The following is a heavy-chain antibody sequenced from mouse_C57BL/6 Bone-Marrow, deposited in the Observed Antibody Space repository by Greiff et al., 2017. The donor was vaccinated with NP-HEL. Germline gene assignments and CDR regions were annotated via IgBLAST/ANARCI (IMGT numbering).Heavy chain of an antibody. Sequence: QVQLKQSGAELVRPGASVTLSCKASGYTFTDYEMHWVKQTPVHGLEWIGAIDPETGGTAYNQKFKGKAIMTADKSYSKAYMELRSLTSEDSSVYYCTITPDFDYWGQGTTLTVSA. CDR2: IDPETGGT. CDR3: TITPDFDY. J-gene: IGHJ2*01. V-gene: IGHV1-15*01. CDR1: GYTFTDYE. D-gene: IGHD1-1*01.